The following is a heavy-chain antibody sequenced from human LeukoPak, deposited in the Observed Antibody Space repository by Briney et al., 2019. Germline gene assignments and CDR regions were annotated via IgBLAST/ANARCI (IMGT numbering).Heavy chain of an antibody. Sequence: SETLSLTCTVSGGSISSYHWSWIRQPPGKGLEWIGYIYYSGSTNYNPSLKSRVTISVDTSKNQFSLRLSSVTAADTAVYYCARGFPSSSRWFDPWGQGTLVTVSS. CDR1: GGSISSYH. D-gene: IGHD6-6*01. CDR3: ARGFPSSSRWFDP. V-gene: IGHV4-59*01. CDR2: IYYSGST. J-gene: IGHJ5*02.